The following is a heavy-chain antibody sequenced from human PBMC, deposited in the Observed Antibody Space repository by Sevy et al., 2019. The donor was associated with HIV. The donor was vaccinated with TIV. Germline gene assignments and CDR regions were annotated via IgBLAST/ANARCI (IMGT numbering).Heavy chain of an antibody. V-gene: IGHV4-30-4*01. Sequence: SETLSLTCTVSGGSISSGDYDWSWIRQPRGKGLEWIGYIYYSGSTYYNPSLKSRVTISVDTSKNQFSLKLSSVTAADTAVYYCARDGGSYLRRKYYFDYWGQGTLVTVSS. CDR3: ARDGGSYLRRKYYFDY. D-gene: IGHD1-26*01. J-gene: IGHJ4*02. CDR2: IYYSGST. CDR1: GGSISSGDYD.